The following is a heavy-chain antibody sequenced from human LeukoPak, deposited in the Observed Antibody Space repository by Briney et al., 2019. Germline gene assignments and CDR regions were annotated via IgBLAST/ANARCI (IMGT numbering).Heavy chain of an antibody. J-gene: IGHJ4*02. CDR1: GFTFSSYG. CDR2: IRYDGSNK. CDR3: AAIKLSSRPYYFDY. Sequence: GGSLRLSCAASGFTFSSYGMHWVRQAPGKGLEWVAFIRYDGSNKYYADSVKGRFTISRDNSKNTLYLQMNSLRAEDTAVYYCAAIKLSSRPYYFDYWGQGTLVTVSS. V-gene: IGHV3-30*02. D-gene: IGHD6-13*01.